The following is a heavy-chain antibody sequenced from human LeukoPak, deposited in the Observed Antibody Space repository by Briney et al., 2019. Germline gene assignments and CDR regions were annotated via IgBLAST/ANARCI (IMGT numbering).Heavy chain of an antibody. D-gene: IGHD5-24*01. J-gene: IGHJ3*02. Sequence: SETLSLTCTVSGYSISSGCYWGWIRQPPGKGLEWIGSIYHSGSTYYNPSLKSRVTISVDTSKNQFSLKLSSVTAADTAVYYCARAPRDGYNLGGAFDIWGQGTMVTVSS. CDR3: ARAPRDGYNLGGAFDI. CDR1: GYSISSGCY. V-gene: IGHV4-38-2*02. CDR2: IYHSGST.